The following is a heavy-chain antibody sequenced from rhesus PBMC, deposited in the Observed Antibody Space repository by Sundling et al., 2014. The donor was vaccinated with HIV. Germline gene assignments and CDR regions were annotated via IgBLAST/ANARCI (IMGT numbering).Heavy chain of an antibody. Sequence: QVQLQESGPGLVKPSETLSLTCAVSGGSISDSYYWSWIRQPPGKGLEWIGFIYGSGGSTYYNPSLKSRVTISTDTSKNQFSLKLNSVTAADTAMYYCAREVVVIITVVSKTYHYGVDSWGQGVVVTVSS. CDR3: AREVVVIITVVSKTYHYGVDS. CDR2: IYGSGGST. D-gene: IGHD2-15*01. CDR1: GGSISDSYY. V-gene: IGHV4-106*01. J-gene: IGHJ6*01.